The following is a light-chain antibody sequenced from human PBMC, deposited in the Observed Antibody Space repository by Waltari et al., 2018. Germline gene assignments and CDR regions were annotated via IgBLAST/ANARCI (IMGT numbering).Light chain of an antibody. CDR3: QQYNSYPWT. J-gene: IGKJ1*01. V-gene: IGKV1-5*03. CDR2: KAS. CDR1: QSISSW. Sequence: DIQMTQSPSTLSASVGDRVTITCRASQSISSWLAWYQQNPGKAPKLLIYKASSLESGVPSRCSGSGSGTEFTLTISSLQPDDFATYYCQQYNSYPWTFGQGTKVEIK.